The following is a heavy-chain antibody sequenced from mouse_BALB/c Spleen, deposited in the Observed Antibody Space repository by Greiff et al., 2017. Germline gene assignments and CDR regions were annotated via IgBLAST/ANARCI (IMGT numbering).Heavy chain of an antibody. CDR2: INPYNDGT. V-gene: IGHV1-14*01. D-gene: IGHD1-1*01. Sequence: EVQLQESGPELVKPGASVKMSCKASGYTFTSYVMHWVKQKPGQGLEWIGYINPYNDGTKYNEKFKGKATLTSDKSSSTAYMELSSLTSEDSAVYYCARGGYYGSSFGDYWGQGTSVTVSS. CDR1: GYTFTSYV. J-gene: IGHJ4*01. CDR3: ARGGYYGSSFGDY.